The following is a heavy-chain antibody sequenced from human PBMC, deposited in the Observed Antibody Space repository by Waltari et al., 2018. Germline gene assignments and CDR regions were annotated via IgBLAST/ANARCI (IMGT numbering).Heavy chain of an antibody. Sequence: QVQLVQSGAEVKKPGASVKVSCKASGYTFTSSGISWVRQAPGQGLAWMVWISAYNGNTNYAQKLQGRVTMTTDTSTSTAYMELRSLRSDDTAVYYCARDRLSHYYDYVWGSPNRVDAFDIWGQGTMVTVSS. CDR2: ISAYNGNT. V-gene: IGHV1-18*01. CDR3: ARDRLSHYYDYVWGSPNRVDAFDI. J-gene: IGHJ3*02. D-gene: IGHD3-16*01. CDR1: GYTFTSSG.